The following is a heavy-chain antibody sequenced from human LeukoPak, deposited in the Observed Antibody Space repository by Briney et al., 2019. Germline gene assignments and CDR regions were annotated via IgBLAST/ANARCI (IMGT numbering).Heavy chain of an antibody. D-gene: IGHD2-2*01. V-gene: IGHV3-15*01. Sequence: GGSLRLSCAASGFTFSNAWMSWVRQAPGKGLEWVGRIKSKTDGGTTDYAAPVKGRFTISRDDSKNTLYLQMNSLKTEGTAVYYCTTDLVVPAATTLTDYWGQGTLVTVSS. CDR1: GFTFSNAW. CDR2: IKSKTDGGTT. CDR3: TTDLVVPAATTLTDY. J-gene: IGHJ4*02.